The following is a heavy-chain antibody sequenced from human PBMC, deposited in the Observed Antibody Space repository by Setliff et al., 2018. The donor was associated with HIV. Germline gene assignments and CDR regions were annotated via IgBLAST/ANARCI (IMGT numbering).Heavy chain of an antibody. D-gene: IGHD5-12*01. CDR1: GFTFSGFS. V-gene: IGHV3-48*04. CDR3: VRGAPRAASGSLPWIY. J-gene: IGHJ4*02. CDR2: ISSSGKRI. Sequence: GGSLRLSCAASGFTFSGFSMHWVRQAPGKGPEWVAYISSSGKRIFYADSVKGRLTISRDNAENSLFLQMSSLKVEDTATYYCVRGAPRAASGSLPWIYWGQGTLVTVSS.